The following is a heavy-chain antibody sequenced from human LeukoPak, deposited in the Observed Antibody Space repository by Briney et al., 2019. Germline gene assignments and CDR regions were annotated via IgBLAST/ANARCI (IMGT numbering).Heavy chain of an antibody. Sequence: PGGSLRLSCAASGFTFSSYWMSWVRQAPGKGLEWVANIKQDGSEKYYVDSVKGRFTISRDNAKNSLYLQMNSLRAEDTAVYYCARVLPYYYYYYMDVWGKGTTVTVSS. CDR2: IKQDGSEK. V-gene: IGHV3-7*03. J-gene: IGHJ6*03. CDR1: GFTFSSYW. D-gene: IGHD2/OR15-2a*01. CDR3: ARVLPYYYYYYMDV.